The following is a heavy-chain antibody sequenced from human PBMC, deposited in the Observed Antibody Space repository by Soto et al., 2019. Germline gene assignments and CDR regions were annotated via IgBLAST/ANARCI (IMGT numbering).Heavy chain of an antibody. Sequence: SETLSLTCTVSGGSISSYYWSWIRQPPGKGLEWIGYIYYSGSTNYNPSLKSRVTISVDTSKNQFSLKLSSVTAADTAVYYCARVRNNYDFWSGYSFGDFDYWGQGTLVTVSS. J-gene: IGHJ4*02. CDR1: GGSISSYY. D-gene: IGHD3-3*01. CDR3: ARVRNNYDFWSGYSFGDFDY. V-gene: IGHV4-59*01. CDR2: IYYSGST.